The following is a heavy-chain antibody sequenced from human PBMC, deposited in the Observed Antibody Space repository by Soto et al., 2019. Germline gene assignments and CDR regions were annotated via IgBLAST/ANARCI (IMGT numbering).Heavy chain of an antibody. CDR2: ISRTGNTI. CDR1: GFTLSDYY. Sequence: GGSLRLSCAASGFTLSDYYINWIRQAPGRGLEWVSYISRTGNTIHYADSVKGRFTVSRDNAKNSLYLQMNSLRAEDTAVYYCARVQKHSGYDFGGFDMWGQGTMVTVSS. D-gene: IGHD5-12*01. CDR3: ARVQKHSGYDFGGFDM. V-gene: IGHV3-11*01. J-gene: IGHJ3*02.